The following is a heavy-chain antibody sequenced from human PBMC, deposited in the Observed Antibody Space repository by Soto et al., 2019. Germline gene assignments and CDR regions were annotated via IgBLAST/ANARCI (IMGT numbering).Heavy chain of an antibody. V-gene: IGHV5-51*03. CDR2: IYPGDSRT. D-gene: IGHD4-17*01. CDR1: EFSFTTYW. CDR3: TRDLDYGGNSEDFDI. J-gene: IGHJ3*02. Sequence: VQLVQSGAEVKKPGVSLKISCKGSEFSFTTYWIAWVRQMPGEGLKWMGIIYPGDSRTTYSPSFQGQVTISADKSINTAYLQWSSLKASDTAMYYCTRDLDYGGNSEDFDIWGQGTRVTVSS.